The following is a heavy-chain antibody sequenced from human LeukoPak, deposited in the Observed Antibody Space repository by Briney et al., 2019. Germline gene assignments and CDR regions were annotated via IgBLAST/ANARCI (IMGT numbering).Heavy chain of an antibody. CDR2: FYYSGST. V-gene: IGHV4-39*01. CDR3: ARRGGQYDYSIDY. D-gene: IGHD4-11*01. Sequence: SETLSLTCTVSGGSISSSSYYWGWIRQPPGKGLEWIGSFYYSGSTYYNPSLKSRVTISADTSKNQFSLKLSSVTAADTAVYYCARRGGQYDYSIDYWGQGTLVTVSS. J-gene: IGHJ4*02. CDR1: GGSISSSSYY.